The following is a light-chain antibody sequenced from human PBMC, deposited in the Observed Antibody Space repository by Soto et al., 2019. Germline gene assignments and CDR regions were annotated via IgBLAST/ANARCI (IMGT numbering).Light chain of an antibody. J-gene: IGLJ3*02. CDR1: SSDVGGYNY. CDR3: ASCRNRGTCV. V-gene: IGLV2-14*01. CDR2: EVI. Sequence: QSVLTQPASVSGSPGQSITISCAGTSSDVGGYNYVSWYQQHPDKAPKLMIYEVINRPSGVSNRFSGAKSGNTASLTISGRQAEDESDYYCASCRNRGTCVFGGGTKVTVL.